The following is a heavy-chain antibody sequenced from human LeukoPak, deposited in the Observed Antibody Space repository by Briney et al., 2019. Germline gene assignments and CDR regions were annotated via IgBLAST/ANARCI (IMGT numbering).Heavy chain of an antibody. CDR1: GYTFTNYG. J-gene: IGHJ4*01. CDR2: ISAYNGNR. V-gene: IGHV1-18*01. CDR3: ARNRVGETGYFDY. Sequence: ASVKVSCKASGYTFTNYGINWVRQAPGQGLEWMGWISAYNGNRNYAQRFQGRVTMTTNSSTRTAYMELRSLRSDDTAIYYCARNRVGETGYFDYWGQGTLVTVSS. D-gene: IGHD1-26*01.